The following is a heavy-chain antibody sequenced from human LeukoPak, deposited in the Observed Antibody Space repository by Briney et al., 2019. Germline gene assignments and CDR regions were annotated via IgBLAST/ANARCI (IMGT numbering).Heavy chain of an antibody. V-gene: IGHV4-39*01. Sequence: SETLSLTCTVSGGSIRRSTHYWDWVRQPPGKGLEWIGSISYSGSTYYNPSLKSRVTISVDTPKNQFSLKLSSVTAADTAVYYCARQAGISSSNYWGQGTLVTVSS. J-gene: IGHJ4*02. CDR3: ARQAGISSSNY. CDR2: ISYSGST. CDR1: GGSIRRSTHY. D-gene: IGHD2/OR15-2a*01.